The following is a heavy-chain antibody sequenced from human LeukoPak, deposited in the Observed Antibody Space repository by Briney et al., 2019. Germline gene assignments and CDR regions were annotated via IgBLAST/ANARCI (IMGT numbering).Heavy chain of an antibody. CDR1: GFTFNTYS. D-gene: IGHD1-26*01. CDR2: IFRSGSSI. J-gene: IGHJ6*03. V-gene: IGHV3-21*01. Sequence: GGSLRLSCAASGFTFNTYSMNWVRQAPGKGLEWVSFIFRSGSSIYYADSVKGRFTISRDNAKNSLYLQMNSLRAEDTAVYYCARAVGATRVIDYYYYYMDVWGKGTTVTVSS. CDR3: ARAVGATRVIDYYYYYMDV.